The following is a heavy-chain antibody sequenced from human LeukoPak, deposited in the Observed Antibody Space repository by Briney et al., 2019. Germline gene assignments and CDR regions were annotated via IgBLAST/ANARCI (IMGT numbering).Heavy chain of an antibody. V-gene: IGHV3-23*01. CDR2: IRAGGEYT. D-gene: IGHD3-3*01. CDR1: GFTFSSYW. J-gene: IGHJ5*02. Sequence: GGSLRLSCAASGFTFSSYWMHWVRQAPGKGLEWVSAIRAGGEYTHYADSVKGRFTISRDNSKNTLYLQMNSLRAEDTAVYYCAKGTDFRSGSGRFFEPWGQGTLVTVSS. CDR3: AKGTDFRSGSGRFFEP.